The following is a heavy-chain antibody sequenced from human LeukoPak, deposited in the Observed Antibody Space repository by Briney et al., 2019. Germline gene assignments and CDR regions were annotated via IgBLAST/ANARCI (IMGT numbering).Heavy chain of an antibody. D-gene: IGHD6-19*01. CDR2: ISSSSSYI. V-gene: IGHV3-21*01. CDR1: GFTFSSYS. CDR3: ARGGAVAGTFVFAY. J-gene: IGHJ4*02. Sequence: PGGSLRLSCAASGFTFSSYSMNWVRQAPGKGLEWVSSISSSSSYIYYADSVKGRFTISRDNAKNSLYLQMNSLRAEDTAVYYCARGGAVAGTFVFAYWGQGTLVTVSS.